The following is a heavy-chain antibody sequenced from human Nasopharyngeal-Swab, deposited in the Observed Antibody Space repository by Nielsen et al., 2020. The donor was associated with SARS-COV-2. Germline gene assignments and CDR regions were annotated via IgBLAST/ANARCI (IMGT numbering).Heavy chain of an antibody. D-gene: IGHD5-18*01. CDR2: IIPIFGTA. CDR3: AREVQLHFDY. Sequence: WVRQAPGQGFEWLGGIIPIFGTANYAQKFQGRVTITADKSTSTAYMELSSLRSEDTAVYYCAREVQLHFDYWGQGTLVTVSS. V-gene: IGHV1-69*06. J-gene: IGHJ4*02.